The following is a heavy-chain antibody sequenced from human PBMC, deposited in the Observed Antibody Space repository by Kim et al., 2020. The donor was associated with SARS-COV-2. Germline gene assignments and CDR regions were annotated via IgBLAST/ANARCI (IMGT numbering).Heavy chain of an antibody. CDR3: ARAKVSTVTEYYFDY. V-gene: IGHV4-30-2*05. D-gene: IGHD4-4*01. J-gene: IGHJ4*02. Sequence: PSIKSRVTISVDTSKHQFSLKLSSVTAADTAVYYCARAKVSTVTEYYFDYWGQGTLGTVSS.